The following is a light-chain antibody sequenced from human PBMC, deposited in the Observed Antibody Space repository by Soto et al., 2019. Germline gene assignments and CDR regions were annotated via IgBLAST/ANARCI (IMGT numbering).Light chain of an antibody. J-gene: IGKJ4*01. CDR1: QSISTY. V-gene: IGKV1-39*01. CDR3: RQDNGYPST. Sequence: NQMTHSPSSLSASMFDSVTIXYLASQSISTYLTWYQQKPGKAPKLLIYVASNLQSGVPSRFSGSGSGTDFTLTISSLQPEDIATYYCRQDNGYPSTFGGGTKVDIK. CDR2: VAS.